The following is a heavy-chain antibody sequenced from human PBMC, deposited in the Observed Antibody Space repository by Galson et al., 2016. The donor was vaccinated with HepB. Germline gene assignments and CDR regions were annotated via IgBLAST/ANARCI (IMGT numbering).Heavy chain of an antibody. CDR3: ARATIGGSWPYYHYSGMDV. D-gene: IGHD3-16*01. V-gene: IGHV1-18*01. CDR1: GYTFTSFG. CDR2: ISAHNGNT. J-gene: IGHJ6*02. Sequence: SVKVSCKASGYTFTSFGVSWVRQAPGQGLEWMGWISAHNGNTKFEQKFQGRVTMTTDTSTSTACMGLRSLRSDDSAVYYCARATIGGSWPYYHYSGMDVWGQGTTVTVSS.